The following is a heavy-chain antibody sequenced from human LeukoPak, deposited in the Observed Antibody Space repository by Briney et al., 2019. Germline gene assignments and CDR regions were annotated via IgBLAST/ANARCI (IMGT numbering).Heavy chain of an antibody. CDR1: GYSISSGYY. V-gene: IGHV4-38-2*02. Sequence: SETLSLTCTVSGYSISSGYYWGWIRQPPGKGLEWIGSIYHSGSTYYSPSLKSRITISVDTSKNQFSLKLSSVTAADTAVYYCARHTTVWGHYYMDVWGKGTTVTISS. CDR2: IYHSGST. J-gene: IGHJ6*03. D-gene: IGHD4-17*01. CDR3: ARHTTVWGHYYMDV.